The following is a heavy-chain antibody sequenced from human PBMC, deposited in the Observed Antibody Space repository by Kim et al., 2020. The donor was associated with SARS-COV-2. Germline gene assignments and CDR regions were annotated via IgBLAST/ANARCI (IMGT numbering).Heavy chain of an antibody. CDR3: ARASSCTGGVCPVDY. V-gene: IGHV4-30-2*05. Sequence: PSLKSRVTISVDTSKNQFSLKLSSVTAADTAVYYCARASSCTGGVCPVDYWGQGTLVTVSS. J-gene: IGHJ4*02. D-gene: IGHD2-8*02.